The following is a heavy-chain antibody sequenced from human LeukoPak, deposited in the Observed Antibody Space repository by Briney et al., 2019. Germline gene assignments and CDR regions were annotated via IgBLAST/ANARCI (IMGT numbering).Heavy chain of an antibody. D-gene: IGHD6-13*01. V-gene: IGHV1-18*01. Sequence: ASVKVSCKASGYIFTSYGITWVRQAPGQGLEWMGWISAYNAYTYYAQKFQGRVTMTRDTSISTAYMELSRLRSDDTAVYYCARGHLVTQIPAAALQLKNWFDPWGQGTLVTVSS. J-gene: IGHJ5*02. CDR2: ISAYNAYT. CDR1: GYIFTSYG. CDR3: ARGHLVTQIPAAALQLKNWFDP.